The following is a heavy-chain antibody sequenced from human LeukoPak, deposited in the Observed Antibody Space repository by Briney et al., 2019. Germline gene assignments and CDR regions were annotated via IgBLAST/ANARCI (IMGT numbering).Heavy chain of an antibody. Sequence: SETLSLTCTVFGGSISSSTYYWGWIRQPPGKGLEWIGYIYYSGSTYYNPSLKSRVTISVDTSKNQFSLKLSSVTAADTAVYYCARDTTIFGVVITPGWYFDLWGRGTLVTVSS. CDR1: GGSISSSTYY. CDR3: ARDTTIFGVVITPGWYFDL. CDR2: IYYSGST. D-gene: IGHD3-3*01. J-gene: IGHJ2*01. V-gene: IGHV4-30-4*08.